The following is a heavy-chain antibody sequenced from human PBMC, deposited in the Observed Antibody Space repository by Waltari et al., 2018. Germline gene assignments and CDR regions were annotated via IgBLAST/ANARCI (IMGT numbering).Heavy chain of an antibody. V-gene: IGHV1-2*06. Sequence: QVQLVQSRADVKKPGASVKVSCKACGYTFTGNSMNWVRQAPGQGLEWMGRCNPNTGGTNEPQKCQGRVCMTRDTSIGTAYKDLSRLISDDTAVYYCASEIPRCISTSCFLDYWGQGTLATVSS. CDR1: GYTFTGNS. J-gene: IGHJ4*02. CDR3: ASEIPRCISTSCFLDY. CDR2: CNPNTGGT. D-gene: IGHD2-2*01.